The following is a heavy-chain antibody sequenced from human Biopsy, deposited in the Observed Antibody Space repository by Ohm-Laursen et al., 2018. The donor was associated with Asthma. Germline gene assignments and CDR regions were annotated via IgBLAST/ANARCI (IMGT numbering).Heavy chain of an antibody. V-gene: IGHV4-34*01. Sequence: SDTLSLTCAVYGGSFSSNYWSWIRQTPGKGLEWLGETHHSGYTKYNPSPSNRLPLSVDTSKNQFSLRLTSVTAADTAVYYCARGSSSRLSQWELLVSGGKRAHSYYGMDVWGQGTTVTVSS. CDR3: ARGSSSRLSQWELLVSGGKRAHSYYGMDV. CDR2: THHSGYT. J-gene: IGHJ6*02. D-gene: IGHD1-26*01. CDR1: GGSFSSNY.